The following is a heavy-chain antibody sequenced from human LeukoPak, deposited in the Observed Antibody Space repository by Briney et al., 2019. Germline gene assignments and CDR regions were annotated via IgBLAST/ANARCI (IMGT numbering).Heavy chain of an antibody. CDR2: VSNSGGST. Sequence: PGTSLRLSCAASAFSFSSYGMHWVRQAPGKGLEYVSAVSNSGGSTYYANSVKGRFTISRDNSKNTLYLQMGSLRAEDMAVYYCARGWEPGSGAAFDIWGQGTMVTVSS. J-gene: IGHJ3*02. CDR1: AFSFSSYG. CDR3: ARGWEPGSGAAFDI. V-gene: IGHV3-64*01. D-gene: IGHD1-26*01.